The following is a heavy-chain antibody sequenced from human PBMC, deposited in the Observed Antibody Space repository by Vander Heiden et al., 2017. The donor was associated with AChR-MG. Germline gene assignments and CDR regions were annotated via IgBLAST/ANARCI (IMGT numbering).Heavy chain of an antibody. CDR1: GFTFSSYG. CDR2: ISYDGSNK. CDR3: AKDSVLWVVAHYFDY. V-gene: IGHV3-30*18. Sequence: QVQLVESGGGVVQPGRSLRLSCAASGFTFSSYGMHWVRQAPGKGLEWVAVISYDGSNKNYVDSVKGRFTISRDNSKNTLYLQMNSLRADDTAVYYCAKDSVLWVVAHYFDYWGQGSLVTVSS. J-gene: IGHJ4*02. D-gene: IGHD2-15*01.